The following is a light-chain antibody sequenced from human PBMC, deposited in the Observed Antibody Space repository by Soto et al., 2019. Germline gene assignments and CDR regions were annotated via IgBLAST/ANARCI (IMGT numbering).Light chain of an antibody. CDR1: SSDVGDYNY. CDR2: DVS. J-gene: IGLJ3*02. CDR3: CSFAGSYTFWV. V-gene: IGLV2-11*01. Sequence: QSALTQPRSVSGSPGQSVTISCTGTSSDVGDYNYVSWYQQYPGKAPKLVIYDVSKRPSGVPDRFSGSTSGNTASLTISGLQAEDEAEDSGCSFAGSYTFWVFGGGTKLTVL.